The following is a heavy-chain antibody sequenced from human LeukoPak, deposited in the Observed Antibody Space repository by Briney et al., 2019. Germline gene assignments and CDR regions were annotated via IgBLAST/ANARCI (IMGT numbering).Heavy chain of an antibody. J-gene: IGHJ1*01. D-gene: IGHD2-2*01. CDR1: GYTFTSYG. CDR3: ASGGCSSTSCPAEYFQH. Sequence: ASVKVSCKASGYTFTSYGISWVRQAPGQGLERMGWISAYNGNTNYAQKLQGRVTMTTDTSTSTAYMELRSLRSDDTAVYYCASGGCSSTSCPAEYFQHWGQGTLVTVSS. V-gene: IGHV1-18*01. CDR2: ISAYNGNT.